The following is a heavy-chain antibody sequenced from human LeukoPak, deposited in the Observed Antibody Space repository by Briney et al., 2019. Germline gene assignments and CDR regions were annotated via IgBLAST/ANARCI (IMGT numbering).Heavy chain of an antibody. J-gene: IGHJ4*02. CDR1: GFTFSSYW. Sequence: GGSLRLSCAASGFTFSSYWMSWVRQAPGKGLEWVSYISSSSSTIYYADSVKGRFTISRDNAKNSLYLQMNSLRAEDTAVYYCARRELTYYYDRRGFDYWGQGTLVTVSS. V-gene: IGHV3-48*01. D-gene: IGHD3-22*01. CDR2: ISSSSSTI. CDR3: ARRELTYYYDRRGFDY.